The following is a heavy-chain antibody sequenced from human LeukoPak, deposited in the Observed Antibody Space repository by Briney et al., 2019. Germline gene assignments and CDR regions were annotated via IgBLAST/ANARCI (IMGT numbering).Heavy chain of an antibody. J-gene: IGHJ4*02. CDR2: ISYDGSNK. CDR1: GFTFSSYG. Sequence: GGSLGLSCAASGFTFSSYGMHWVRQAPGKGLEWVAVISYDGSNKYYGDSVKGRFTISRDNSKNTLSLQMNSLRPEDTAVYYCAKGSHSGSYFGTSLLDYWGQGTLVTVSS. CDR3: AKGSHSGSYFGTSLLDY. V-gene: IGHV3-30*18. D-gene: IGHD1-26*01.